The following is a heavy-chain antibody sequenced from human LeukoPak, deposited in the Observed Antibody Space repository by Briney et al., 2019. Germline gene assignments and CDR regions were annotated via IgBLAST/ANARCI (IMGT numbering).Heavy chain of an antibody. Sequence: GASVKVSCKASGYTFTSYGINWVRQAPGQGLEWLGRISPHNRNTHSAQRFQGRVTMTTDISTITAYMELRSLRSDDTAVYYCARNRGSTVITDQYYYYYMDVWGKGTTVTVSS. D-gene: IGHD4-11*01. J-gene: IGHJ6*03. CDR2: ISPHNRNT. CDR3: ARNRGSTVITDQYYYYYMDV. V-gene: IGHV1-18*01. CDR1: GYTFTSYG.